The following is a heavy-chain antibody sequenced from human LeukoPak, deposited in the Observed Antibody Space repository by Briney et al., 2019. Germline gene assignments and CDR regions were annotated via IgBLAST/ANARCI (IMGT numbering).Heavy chain of an antibody. CDR3: AREYSSSRDAFDI. Sequence: ASVKVSCKASGYTFTSYDINWVRQATGQGLEWMGWMNPNSGNTGYAQKFQGRVTTTRNTSISTAYMELSSLRSEDTAVYYCAREYSSSRDAFDIWGQGTLVTVSS. CDR2: MNPNSGNT. V-gene: IGHV1-8*01. CDR1: GYTFTSYD. D-gene: IGHD6-13*01. J-gene: IGHJ3*02.